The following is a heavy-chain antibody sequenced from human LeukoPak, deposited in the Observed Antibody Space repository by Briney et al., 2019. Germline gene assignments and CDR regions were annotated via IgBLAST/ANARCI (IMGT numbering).Heavy chain of an antibody. CDR1: GFTFSSYA. J-gene: IGHJ4*02. Sequence: GGSLRLSCAASGFTFSSYAMTWVRQAPGKGLEWVSSISGGGGSTYYADSVKGRFTISRDNSKNTMYLQMNSLRDEDTAIYYCAKNFAVTTLGYFHYWGQGTLVTVSS. CDR2: ISGGGGST. CDR3: AKNFAVTTLGYFHY. V-gene: IGHV3-23*01. D-gene: IGHD4-17*01.